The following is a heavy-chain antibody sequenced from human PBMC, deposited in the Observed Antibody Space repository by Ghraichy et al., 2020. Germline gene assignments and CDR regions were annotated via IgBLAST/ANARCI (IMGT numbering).Heavy chain of an antibody. V-gene: IGHV3-23*01. CDR2: VSGSGGST. Sequence: GGSLRLSCASSGFTFSSYAMSWVRQAPGKGLEWVSTVSGSGGSTYYADSVKGRFTISRDNSKNTLYLQMNSLRADDTAIYYCANRDPYQPHHFDYWGQGTLVIVSS. J-gene: IGHJ4*02. CDR1: GFTFSSYA. CDR3: ANRDPYQPHHFDY. D-gene: IGHD2-2*01.